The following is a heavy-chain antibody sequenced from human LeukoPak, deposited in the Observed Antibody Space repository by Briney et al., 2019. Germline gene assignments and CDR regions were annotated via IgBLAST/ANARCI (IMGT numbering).Heavy chain of an antibody. CDR1: GYTSSSFG. V-gene: IGHV1-18*01. CDR2: SSAYNGDT. CDR3: ARGGYYGSGSFPDY. J-gene: IGHJ4*02. D-gene: IGHD3-10*01. Sequence: ASVKVSCKASGYTSSSFGINWMRQAPGQGREWMGWSSAYNGDTNYAQKVQGRVTMTTDTSTSTAYMDLRSLRSDDTAVYYCARGGYYGSGSFPDYWGQGTLVTVSS.